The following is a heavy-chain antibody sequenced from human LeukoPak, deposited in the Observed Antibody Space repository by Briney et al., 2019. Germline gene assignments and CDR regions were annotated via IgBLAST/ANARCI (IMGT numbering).Heavy chain of an antibody. Sequence: SETLSLTCTASGGSISSYYWSWIRQPPGKGLEWIGYIDFSGSTNYNPSLKSRVTISVDTSKNQFSLKLSSVTAADTAVYYCAGTYRYNYYYYMDVWGKGTTVTISS. V-gene: IGHV4-59*01. CDR3: AGTYRYNYYYYMDV. J-gene: IGHJ6*03. D-gene: IGHD1-1*01. CDR1: GGSISSYY. CDR2: IDFSGST.